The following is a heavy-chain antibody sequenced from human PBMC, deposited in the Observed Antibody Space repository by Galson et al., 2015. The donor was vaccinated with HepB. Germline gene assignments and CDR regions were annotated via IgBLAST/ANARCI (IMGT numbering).Heavy chain of an antibody. CDR3: AKDYLPYYDRWGSYSDLYYFDY. Sequence: SLRLSCAASGFTFNYHAMNWVRQAPGKGLEWVASISGSGGSTYSADSVKGRFTVSRDNSLDTVDLQMDSLRVDDTAVYYCAKDYLPYYDRWGSYSDLYYFDYWGQRTLVTVSS. D-gene: IGHD3-22*01. J-gene: IGHJ4*02. CDR2: ISGSGGST. CDR1: GFTFNYHA. V-gene: IGHV3-23*01.